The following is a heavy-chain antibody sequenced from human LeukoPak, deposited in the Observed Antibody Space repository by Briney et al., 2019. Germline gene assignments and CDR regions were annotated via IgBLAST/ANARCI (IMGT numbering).Heavy chain of an antibody. Sequence: GGSLRLSCSASGFTFSNYAMHWVRQAPGKGLEWVSAISDSGGSTYHADSVKGRFTISRDNSKNTLYMQMNRLRAEDTAVYYCAKKTRGGDLSHWGQGTLVTVSS. CDR1: GFTFSNYA. D-gene: IGHD3-16*01. V-gene: IGHV3-23*01. CDR3: AKKTRGGDLSH. CDR2: ISDSGGST. J-gene: IGHJ4*02.